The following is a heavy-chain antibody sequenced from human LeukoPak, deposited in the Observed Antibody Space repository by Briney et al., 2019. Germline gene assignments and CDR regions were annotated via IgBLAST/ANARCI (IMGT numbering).Heavy chain of an antibody. D-gene: IGHD3-22*01. CDR3: ARDPPMYYYDEPGSRDAFDI. CDR1: GFPFSNYG. Sequence: PGRSLRLSCAASGFPFSNYGMHWVRQAPGKGLEWVAVISSDGIDKYYADSVKGRFTISRDNSKNTLHLQMNSLRAEDTAVYYCARDPPMYYYDEPGSRDAFDIWGQGTMVTVSS. CDR2: ISSDGIDK. V-gene: IGHV3-30*03. J-gene: IGHJ3*02.